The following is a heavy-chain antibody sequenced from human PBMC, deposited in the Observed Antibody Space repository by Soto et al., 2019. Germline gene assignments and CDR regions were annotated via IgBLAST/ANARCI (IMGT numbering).Heavy chain of an antibody. Sequence: ASVKVSCKASGYTFTSYGISWVRQAPGQGLEWMGWISAYNGNTNYAQKLQGRVTMTTDTSTSTAYMELRSLRSDDTAVYYCARDQMLQYYYGSGSMNAFDIWGQGTMVTVSS. V-gene: IGHV1-18*01. D-gene: IGHD3-10*01. CDR3: ARDQMLQYYYGSGSMNAFDI. CDR2: ISAYNGNT. J-gene: IGHJ3*02. CDR1: GYTFTSYG.